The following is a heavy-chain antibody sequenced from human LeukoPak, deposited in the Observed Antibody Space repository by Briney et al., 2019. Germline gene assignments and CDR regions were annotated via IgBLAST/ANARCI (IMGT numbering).Heavy chain of an antibody. J-gene: IGHJ3*02. CDR3: TRHLIDM. CDR1: GFTVGEYL. CDR2: ISGGTT. V-gene: IGHV3-49*03. Sequence: GGSLRLSCTASGFTVGEYLMGWFRQAPGKGLEWIGFISGGTTEYAASVKGRFTISRDDSKNTAYRQMNSLKTEDTAVYYCTRHLIDMWGQGTMVTVSS.